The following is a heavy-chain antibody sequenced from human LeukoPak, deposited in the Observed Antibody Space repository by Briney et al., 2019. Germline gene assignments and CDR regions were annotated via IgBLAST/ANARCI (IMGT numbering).Heavy chain of an antibody. Sequence: GGSLRISCAASGFTFSSYSMNWVSQAPGKGLEWVSSISSSSSYIYYADSVKGRFTISRDNAKNSLYLQMNSLRAEDTAVYYCASIPSGYSDYWGQGTLVTVSS. D-gene: IGHD3-22*01. CDR1: GFTFSSYS. V-gene: IGHV3-21*01. CDR2: ISSSSSYI. CDR3: ASIPSGYSDY. J-gene: IGHJ4*02.